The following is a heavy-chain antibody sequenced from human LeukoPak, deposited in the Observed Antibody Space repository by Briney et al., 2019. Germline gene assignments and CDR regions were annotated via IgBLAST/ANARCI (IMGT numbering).Heavy chain of an antibody. CDR3: ASRRAGAHYDYVWGSYRNDY. V-gene: IGHV4-34*01. CDR2: INHSGST. Sequence: SETLSLTCAVYGGSFSGYYWSWIRQPPGKGLEWIGEINHSGSTNYNPSLTSRVTISVDTSKNQFSLKLSSVTAADTAVYYCASRRAGAHYDYVWGSYRNDYWGQGTLVTVSS. CDR1: GGSFSGYY. D-gene: IGHD3-16*02. J-gene: IGHJ4*02.